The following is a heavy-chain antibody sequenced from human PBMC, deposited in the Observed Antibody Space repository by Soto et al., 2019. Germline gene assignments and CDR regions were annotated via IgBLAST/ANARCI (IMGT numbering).Heavy chain of an antibody. V-gene: IGHV3-64*04. J-gene: IGHJ4*02. CDR2: ISSNGGNT. D-gene: IGHD6-19*01. CDR1: GFTFNTFA. Sequence: PGGSLRLSCSASGFTFNTFAMHWVRQTPGKGLEFVSAISSNGGNTYYADSVKGRFTISRDNSKSTLSLQMNSLRAEGTAVYYCAKDVESGWYEAFDYWGPGTLVTVSS. CDR3: AKDVESGWYEAFDY.